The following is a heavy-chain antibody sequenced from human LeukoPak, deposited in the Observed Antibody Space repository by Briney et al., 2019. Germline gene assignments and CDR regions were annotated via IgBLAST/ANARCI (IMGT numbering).Heavy chain of an antibody. CDR3: ASPPPLYGSGSYFWDY. J-gene: IGHJ4*02. Sequence: ASVKVSCKASGGTFSSYAISWVRQAPGQGLEWMGRIIPILGIANYAQKFQGRVTITADKSTSTAYMELSSLRSEDTAVYYCASPPPLYGSGSYFWDYWGQGTLVTVSS. CDR2: IIPILGIA. CDR1: GGTFSSYA. D-gene: IGHD3-10*01. V-gene: IGHV1-69*04.